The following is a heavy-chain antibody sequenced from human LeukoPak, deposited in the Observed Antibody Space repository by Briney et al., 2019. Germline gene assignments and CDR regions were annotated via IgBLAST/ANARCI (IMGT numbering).Heavy chain of an antibody. V-gene: IGHV3-23*01. CDR3: AKLLDQQGGAFDI. CDR1: GFTFSSYG. J-gene: IGHJ3*02. Sequence: PGGTLRLSCAASGFTFSSYGMSWVRQAPGKGLEWVSAISGSGGSTYYADSVKGRFTISRDNSKNTLYLQMNSLRAEDTAVYYCAKLLDQQGGAFDIWGQGTMVTVSS. D-gene: IGHD3-16*01. CDR2: ISGSGGST.